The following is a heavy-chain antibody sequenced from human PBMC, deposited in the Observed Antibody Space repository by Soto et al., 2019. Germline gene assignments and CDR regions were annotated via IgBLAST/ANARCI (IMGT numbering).Heavy chain of an antibody. D-gene: IGHD6-13*01. J-gene: IGHJ4*02. CDR3: VRFEEAAAGHGDY. CDR1: EFTFSSYE. CDR2: ISSSGTTI. V-gene: IGHV3-48*03. Sequence: EVQLVESGGGLVQPGGSLRLSCVASEFTFSSYEMNWVRQAPGKGLEWVSYISSSGTTIYYTDSVKGGFTISRDNAKKSLYLPITSLRAAATAVYYCVRFEEAAAGHGDYWGQGTLVTVSS.